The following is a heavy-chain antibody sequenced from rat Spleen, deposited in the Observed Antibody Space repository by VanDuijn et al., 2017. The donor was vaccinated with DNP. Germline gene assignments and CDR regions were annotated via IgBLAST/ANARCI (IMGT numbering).Heavy chain of an antibody. CDR2: ISTSGGST. V-gene: IGHV5-46*01. CDR1: GFTFSNSD. CDR3: TREGTGTGYFDY. Sequence: EVQLVESGGGLVQPGRSMKLSCAASGFTFSNSDMAWVRQAPTKGLEWVASISTSGGSTYYRDSVKGRFTISRDDATSTLYLQMNSLRSEDTATYYCTREGTGTGYFDYWGQGVMVTVSS. J-gene: IGHJ2*01. D-gene: IGHD5-1*01.